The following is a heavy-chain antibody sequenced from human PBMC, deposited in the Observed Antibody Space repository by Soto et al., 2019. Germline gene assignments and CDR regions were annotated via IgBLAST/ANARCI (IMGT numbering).Heavy chain of an antibody. J-gene: IGHJ6*02. Sequence: QVQLQESGPGLVKPSETLSLTCTVSGGSINNFYWSWVRQSPGEGLEWVGYSYYSGSTYYNPSPKSRATISIDTSKSQFSLKLNSVTAADTAVYYCSRDFRFQGRHYADYLGYGLDVWGQGTTVTVSS. D-gene: IGHD4-17*01. CDR3: SRDFRFQGRHYADYLGYGLDV. V-gene: IGHV4-59*01. CDR2: SYYSGST. CDR1: GGSINNFY.